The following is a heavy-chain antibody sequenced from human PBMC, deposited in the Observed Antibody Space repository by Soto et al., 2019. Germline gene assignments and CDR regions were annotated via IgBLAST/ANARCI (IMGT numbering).Heavy chain of an antibody. J-gene: IGHJ6*03. D-gene: IGHD3-3*01. CDR1: GFTFSDHY. Sequence: GGSLRLSCAASGFTFSDHYMDWFRQAPGKGLEWVGRTRNKANSYTTEYAASVKGRFTISRDDSKNSLYLQMNSLKTEDTAVYYCARVSTYYDFWSGFLAYYMDVWGKGTTVTVSS. V-gene: IGHV3-72*01. CDR2: TRNKANSYTT. CDR3: ARVSTYYDFWSGFLAYYMDV.